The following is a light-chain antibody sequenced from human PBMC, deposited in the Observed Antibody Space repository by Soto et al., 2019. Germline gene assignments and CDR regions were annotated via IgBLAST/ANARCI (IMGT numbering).Light chain of an antibody. Sequence: DIQMTQSPSTLSASVGDRVTITCRASQSISTWLAWYQQKPGTAPKLLIYRASNLESGAPSRFSGSGSGTEFTLTISSLQPDDCATYYFQQYPTSSGPFGPGTKVHIK. V-gene: IGKV1-5*03. CDR2: RAS. J-gene: IGKJ3*01. CDR3: QQYPTSSGP. CDR1: QSISTW.